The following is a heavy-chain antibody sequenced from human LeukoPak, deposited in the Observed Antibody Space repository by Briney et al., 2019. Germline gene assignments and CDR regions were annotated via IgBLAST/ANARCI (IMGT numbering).Heavy chain of an antibody. CDR1: GFSSTIDG. Sequence: GGSLRPSCVPSGFSSTIDGVRWVRPVPGRGRGWGAVISHDDSNKYYADSVKGRFSISRDNSKNTLYLQMNSLRTEDTAVYYCAKDPYSRAFEYFQHWGQGTLVTVSS. V-gene: IGHV3-33*05. CDR2: ISHDDSNK. D-gene: IGHD1-26*01. CDR3: AKDPYSRAFEYFQH. J-gene: IGHJ1*01.